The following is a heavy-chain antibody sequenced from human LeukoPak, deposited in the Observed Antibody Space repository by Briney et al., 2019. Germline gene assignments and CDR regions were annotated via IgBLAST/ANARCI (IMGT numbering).Heavy chain of an antibody. D-gene: IGHD1-1*01. CDR1: GGSISSHY. Sequence: PSETLSLTCTVSGGSISSHYWSWIRQPPGKGLEWTGYIYYSGSTNYNPSLRSRVTISVDTSKNQFSLKLSSVTAADTAVYYCARSVGTGGFDAFDIWGQGTTVTVSS. CDR2: IYYSGST. J-gene: IGHJ3*02. CDR3: ARSVGTGGFDAFDI. V-gene: IGHV4-59*11.